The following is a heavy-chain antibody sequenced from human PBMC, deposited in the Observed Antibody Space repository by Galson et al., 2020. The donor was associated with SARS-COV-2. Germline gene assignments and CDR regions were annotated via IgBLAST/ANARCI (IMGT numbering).Heavy chain of an antibody. CDR1: GGSISIFS. J-gene: IGHJ3*02. D-gene: IGHD2-2*03. Sequence: SETLSLTCTVSGGSISIFSWSWIRQPPGKGLEWIAYMSYSGKTDYNPSLKSRVTISVDTSKNQFSLKLSSVTAADTAVYYCARVDSFDAFDIWGQGTMVTVSS. CDR2: MSYSGKT. V-gene: IGHV4-59*01. CDR3: ARVDSFDAFDI.